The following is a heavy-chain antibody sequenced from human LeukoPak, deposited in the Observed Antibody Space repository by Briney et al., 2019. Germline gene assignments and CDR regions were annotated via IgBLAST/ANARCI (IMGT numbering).Heavy chain of an antibody. Sequence: SETLSLTCAVYGGSFSGCYWSWIRQPSGKGLEWIGEINHSGSTNYNPSLKSRVTISVDTSKNQFSLKLSSVTAADTAVYYCARGFYFDYWGQGTLVTVSS. CDR3: ARGFYFDY. J-gene: IGHJ4*02. CDR2: INHSGST. V-gene: IGHV4-34*01. CDR1: GGSFSGCY.